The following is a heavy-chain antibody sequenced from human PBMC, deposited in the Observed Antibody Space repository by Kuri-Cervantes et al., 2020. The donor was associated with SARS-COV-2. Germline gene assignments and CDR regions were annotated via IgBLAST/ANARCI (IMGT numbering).Heavy chain of an antibody. V-gene: IGHV3-66*02. CDR3: ARDFDWLSTQDGYMDV. CDR1: GFTVSTNY. J-gene: IGHJ6*03. CDR2: IYSGGHT. Sequence: ETLSLTCAVSGFTVSTNYMSWVRQAPGKGLEWVSLIYSGGHTDYAESVKGRFTISRDNSRNTVYLQMNSLRTEDTAVYYCARDFDWLSTQDGYMDVWGKGTTVTVSS. D-gene: IGHD3-9*01.